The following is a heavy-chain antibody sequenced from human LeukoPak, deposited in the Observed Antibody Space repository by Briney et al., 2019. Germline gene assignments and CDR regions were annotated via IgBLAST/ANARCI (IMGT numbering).Heavy chain of an antibody. V-gene: IGHV3-NL1*01. CDR2: IYSGGST. D-gene: IGHD4-17*01. J-gene: IGHJ4*02. Sequence: GTSLRLSCAASGFTFSNFGMHWVRQAPGKGLEWVSVIYSGGSTYYADSVKGRFTISRDNSKNTLYLQMNSLRAEDTAVYYCARDNNDYGDYYFDYWGQGTLVTVSS. CDR3: ARDNNDYGDYYFDY. CDR1: GFTFSNFG.